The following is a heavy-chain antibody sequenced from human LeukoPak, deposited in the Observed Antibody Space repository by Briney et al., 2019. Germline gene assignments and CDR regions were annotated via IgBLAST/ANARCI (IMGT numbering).Heavy chain of an antibody. J-gene: IGHJ4*02. Sequence: GGSLRLSCAAPGFTFSNAWMSWVRHAPGKGLEWGGRIKSKTDGGTTDYAAHVNGRFTISRDDSKNTLYLQMNSMKTEDTAVYYCTTDAFSGHYYIVVDYWGQGTLVTVSS. CDR2: IKSKTDGGTT. CDR1: GFTFSNAW. D-gene: IGHD3-22*01. CDR3: TTDAFSGHYYIVVDY. V-gene: IGHV3-15*01.